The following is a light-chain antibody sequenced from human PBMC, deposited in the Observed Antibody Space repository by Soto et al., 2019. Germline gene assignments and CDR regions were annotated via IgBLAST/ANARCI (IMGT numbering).Light chain of an antibody. CDR2: GAS. Sequence: DIALTQSPGPLSLSPGERATLSCNSSQSVNSDYLGWFQQKPGQAPRLIIYGASTRATGIPDRFSGSGSGTDFTLTISRLEPEDFAVYYCHHYGGSPITLGQGTRLEIK. V-gene: IGKV3-20*01. CDR3: HHYGGSPIT. J-gene: IGKJ5*01. CDR1: QSVNSDY.